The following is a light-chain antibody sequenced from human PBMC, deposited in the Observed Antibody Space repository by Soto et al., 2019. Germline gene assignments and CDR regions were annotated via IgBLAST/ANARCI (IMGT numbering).Light chain of an antibody. Sequence: EIVLTQSPGTLSLSPEERATLSCRASQSVSSTYLAWYQQKPGQAPRLIIYGASSRATGIPDRFSGSGSGTDFTLTISRLEPEDFAVYYWQKYGSLTSSTFGQGTKVEI. CDR2: GAS. CDR1: QSVSSTY. V-gene: IGKV3-20*01. CDR3: QKYGSLTSST. J-gene: IGKJ1*01.